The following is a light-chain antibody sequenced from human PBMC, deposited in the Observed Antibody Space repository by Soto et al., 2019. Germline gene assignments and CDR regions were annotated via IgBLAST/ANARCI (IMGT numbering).Light chain of an antibody. V-gene: IGKV3-20*01. J-gene: IGKJ5*01. CDR1: HSVSRTY. Sequence: EIVLTHSPGTLSLSPGERATLSCRASHSVSRTYLAWYQQKPGQAPRLLIYGTSDRATGTPDRFSGSGSGTDLTLTISRLEPEDSAVYYCQQFDDSVTFGQGTRLEIK. CDR3: QQFDDSVT. CDR2: GTS.